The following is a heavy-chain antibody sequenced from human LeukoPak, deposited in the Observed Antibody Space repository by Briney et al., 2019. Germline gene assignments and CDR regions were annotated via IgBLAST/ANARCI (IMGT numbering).Heavy chain of an antibody. CDR2: INNDGSST. Sequence: GGSLRLSCAASGFTFISYWMHWVRQAPGKGLVWVARINNDGSSTTYADSVKGGFTISRDNAKNTVYLHMTSLSTEDTDGYYCERESERSYYFNYWGQGTLVTVSS. CDR1: GFTFISYW. D-gene: IGHD1-1*01. J-gene: IGHJ4*02. CDR3: ERESERSYYFNY. V-gene: IGHV3-74*03.